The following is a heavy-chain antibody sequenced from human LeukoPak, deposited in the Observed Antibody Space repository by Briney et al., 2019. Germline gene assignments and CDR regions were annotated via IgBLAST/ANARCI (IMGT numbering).Heavy chain of an antibody. Sequence: TPSETLSLTCAVYGGSFSGYYWSWLRQPPGKGLEWIGSISYSGSIYYNPSLQSRVTISLDTSKNQFSLRLRSVTAADSAVYYCARPPREAGADYWGQGTLVTVSS. CDR1: GGSFSGYY. D-gene: IGHD6-13*01. J-gene: IGHJ4*02. CDR2: ISYSGSI. V-gene: IGHV4-34*01. CDR3: ARPPREAGADY.